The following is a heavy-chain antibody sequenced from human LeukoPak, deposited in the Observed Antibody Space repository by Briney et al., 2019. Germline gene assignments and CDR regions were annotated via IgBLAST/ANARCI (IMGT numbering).Heavy chain of an antibody. CDR2: IYYSGST. J-gene: IGHJ4*02. Sequence: SSETLSLTCTVSGGSISSGSYYWGWIRQPPGKGLEWVGTIYYSGSTYYNSSLKSRVTISVDTSKNQFSLKLSSVTAADTAVYFCARLRKLAEIDYWGLGTLVTVSS. V-gene: IGHV4-39*01. CDR3: ARLRKLAEIDY. CDR1: GGSISSGSYY. D-gene: IGHD1-1*01.